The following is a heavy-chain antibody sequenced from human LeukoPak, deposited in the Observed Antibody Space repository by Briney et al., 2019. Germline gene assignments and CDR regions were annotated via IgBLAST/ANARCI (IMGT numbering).Heavy chain of an antibody. Sequence: PGGSLRLSCAASGFTFSSYEMNWVRQAPGKGLEWVSYISSSGSAVYYADSVKGRFTISRDNSKSMLYLQMNSLRAEDTAVYYCARDITGDPPPYYFDYWGQGSLVTVSS. CDR1: GFTFSSYE. V-gene: IGHV3-48*03. D-gene: IGHD7-27*01. J-gene: IGHJ4*02. CDR2: ISSSGSAV. CDR3: ARDITGDPPPYYFDY.